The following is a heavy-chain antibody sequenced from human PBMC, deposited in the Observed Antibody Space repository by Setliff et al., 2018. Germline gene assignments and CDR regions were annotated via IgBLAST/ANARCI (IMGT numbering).Heavy chain of an antibody. Sequence: ASVKVSCKASGYTFTNSIMNWVRQAPGQGLEWMGAIIPIFGTPNYAQKFQDRVTITAGVSTSTAYMELSSLRSDDTAVYYCARDGAYCSGGSCYSFDYWGQGTPVTVSS. CDR2: IIPIFGTP. D-gene: IGHD2-15*01. CDR1: GYTFTNSI. CDR3: ARDGAYCSGGSCYSFDY. V-gene: IGHV1-69*13. J-gene: IGHJ4*02.